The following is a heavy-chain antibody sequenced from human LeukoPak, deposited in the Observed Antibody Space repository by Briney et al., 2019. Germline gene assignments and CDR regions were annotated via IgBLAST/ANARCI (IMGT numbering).Heavy chain of an antibody. D-gene: IGHD3-16*02. Sequence: SETLSLTCTVSGGSISGYYWSWIRQPPGKGLEWIGYIYYSGSTNYNPSLKSRVTISVDTSKNQFSLKLSSVTAADTAVYYCARHQDDYVWGSYRFDYWGQGTLVTVSS. J-gene: IGHJ4*02. V-gene: IGHV4-59*08. CDR1: GGSISGYY. CDR2: IYYSGST. CDR3: ARHQDDYVWGSYRFDY.